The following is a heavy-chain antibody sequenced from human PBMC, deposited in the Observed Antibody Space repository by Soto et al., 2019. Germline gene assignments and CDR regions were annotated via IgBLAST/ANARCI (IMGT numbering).Heavy chain of an antibody. J-gene: IGHJ6*02. Sequence: QVQLQQWGAGLLKPSETLSLTCAVYGGSLSGYYWSWIRQPPGKGLEWLGEINHSGSSNYNPSLKRRVTISVETPKTQLSLRLRSMTAADTAVYYCARTKVTGYCSRNSCYTDGMDVWGQGTTVTVSS. V-gene: IGHV4-34*01. CDR1: GGSLSGYY. CDR3: ARTKVTGYCSRNSCYTDGMDV. CDR2: INHSGSS. D-gene: IGHD2-2*02.